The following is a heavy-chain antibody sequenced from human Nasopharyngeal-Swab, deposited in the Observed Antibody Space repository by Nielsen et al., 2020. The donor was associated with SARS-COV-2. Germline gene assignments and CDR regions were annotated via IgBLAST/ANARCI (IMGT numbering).Heavy chain of an antibody. CDR1: GFTVSSKY. CDR2: FYSGGST. V-gene: IGHV3-53*01. J-gene: IGHJ4*02. D-gene: IGHD3-22*01. Sequence: GESLKISCAASGFTVSSKYMSWVRQAPGKGLEWVSLFYSGGSTYYADSVRGRFTISRDNSKNTLYLQMNSLRAEDTAVYYCAKLGYDSSGYSDFDYWGQGTLVTVSS. CDR3: AKLGYDSSGYSDFDY.